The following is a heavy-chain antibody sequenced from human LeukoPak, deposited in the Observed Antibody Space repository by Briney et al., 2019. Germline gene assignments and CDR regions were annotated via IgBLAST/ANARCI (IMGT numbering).Heavy chain of an antibody. J-gene: IGHJ6*03. CDR3: ARVEAAGPYYYMDV. V-gene: IGHV4-38-2*01. CDR2: MYHSGST. Sequence: SETLSLTCAVSGCSISSGYYWGWIRQSPGKGLEWIGSMYHSGSTYYNPSLKSRVTISVDTSKNRFSLKLSSVTAADTAVYYCARVEAAGPYYYMDVWGKGTTVTVSS. CDR1: GCSISSGYY. D-gene: IGHD6-13*01.